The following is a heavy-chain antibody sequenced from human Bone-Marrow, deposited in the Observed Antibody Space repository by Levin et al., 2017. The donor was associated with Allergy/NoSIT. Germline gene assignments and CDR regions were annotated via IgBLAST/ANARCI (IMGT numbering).Heavy chain of an antibody. J-gene: IGHJ4*02. CDR1: GFTFDDFA. CDR2: ISWDSNTI. D-gene: IGHD3-16*01. V-gene: IGHV3-9*01. CDR3: AKVPSSFETAYYFHY. Sequence: LSLTCAASGFTFDDFAMHWVRQAPGKGLEWVSGISWDSNTIDYADSVKGRFTISRDNAKNSLYLQMNSLTIEDTAFYYCAKVPSSFETAYYFHYWGRGTLVTVSS.